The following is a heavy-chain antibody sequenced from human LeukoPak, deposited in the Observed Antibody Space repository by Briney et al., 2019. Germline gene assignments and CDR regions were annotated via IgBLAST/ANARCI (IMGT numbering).Heavy chain of an antibody. Sequence: GASVKVSCKASGYTFTSYGISWVRQAPGQGLEWMGRISTYNGDTNYAQKLQGRVTITTDTSTNTAYMELRSLRSDDTAVYYCAREGLGELTLDYWGQGTLVTVSS. CDR2: ISTYNGDT. CDR3: AREGLGELTLDY. J-gene: IGHJ4*02. V-gene: IGHV1-18*01. D-gene: IGHD3-16*01. CDR1: GYTFTSYG.